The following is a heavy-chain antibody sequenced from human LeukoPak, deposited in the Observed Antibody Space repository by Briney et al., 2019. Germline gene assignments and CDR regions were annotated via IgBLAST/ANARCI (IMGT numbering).Heavy chain of an antibody. CDR2: IYYSGST. D-gene: IGHD2-21*02. J-gene: IGHJ4*02. V-gene: IGHV4-59*01. Sequence: SESLSLTCTVSGGSISNYYWSWIRQPPGKGLEWLGYIYYSGSTNYNPSLKSRVTISVDTSNNQFSLKLSSVTAADTAVYYCARSGSKVMTAINFWGQGTLVTVSS. CDR1: GGSISNYY. CDR3: ARSGSKVMTAINF.